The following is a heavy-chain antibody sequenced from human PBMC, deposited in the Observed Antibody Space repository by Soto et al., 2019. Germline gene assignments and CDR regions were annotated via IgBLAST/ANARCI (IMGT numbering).Heavy chain of an antibody. Sequence: EVQLLESGGGLVQPGGSLRLSCAASGFTFSSYAMSWVRQAPGKGLEWVSAISGSGGSTYYADSVKGRFTISRDNSKNTLYLQMNSLRAEDTAVYYCAKEGYCSGGSCGLLGMDVWGQGTTVTVSS. V-gene: IGHV3-23*01. CDR2: ISGSGGST. CDR1: GFTFSSYA. D-gene: IGHD2-15*01. J-gene: IGHJ6*02. CDR3: AKEGYCSGGSCGLLGMDV.